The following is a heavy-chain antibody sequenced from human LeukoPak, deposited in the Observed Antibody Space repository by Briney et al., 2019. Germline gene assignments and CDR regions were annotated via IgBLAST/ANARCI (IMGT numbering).Heavy chain of an antibody. CDR2: ISSSGSTI. Sequence: PGGSLRLSCAASGFTFSSYEMNWVRQAPGKGLEWVSYISSSGSTIYYADSVKGRFTISRDNAKNSLYLQMNSLRAEDTAVYCCARDGVATSTLDYYYMYVWGKGTTVTISS. CDR3: ARDGVATSTLDYYYMYV. J-gene: IGHJ6*03. V-gene: IGHV3-48*03. D-gene: IGHD5-12*01. CDR1: GFTFSSYE.